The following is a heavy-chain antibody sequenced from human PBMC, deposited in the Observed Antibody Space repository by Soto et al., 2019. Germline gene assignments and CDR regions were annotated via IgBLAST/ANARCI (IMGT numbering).Heavy chain of an antibody. D-gene: IGHD5-12*01. CDR1: GGSISSGGYY. V-gene: IGHV4-31*03. J-gene: IGHJ4*02. CDR2: IYYSGST. Sequence: SETLSLTCTFSGGSISSGGYYWSWIRQHPGKGLEWIGYIYYSGSTYYNPSLKSRVTISVDTSKIQFSLKLSSVTAADTAVYYCARGFIVATIQFDYWGQGTLVTVSS. CDR3: ARGFIVATIQFDY.